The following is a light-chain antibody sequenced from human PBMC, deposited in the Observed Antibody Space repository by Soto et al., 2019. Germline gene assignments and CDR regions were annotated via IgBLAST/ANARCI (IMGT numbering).Light chain of an antibody. CDR1: QSISSW. V-gene: IGKV1-5*03. Sequence: DIQMTQSPSTLSASVGARVTITCRASQSISSWLAWYQQTPGKAPKLLNYKASSLESGVPSRFRGSGAGTEFTLTISSLKPDVLATYCCQQYNSYSGTFGQGTKVDIK. CDR2: KAS. J-gene: IGKJ1*01. CDR3: QQYNSYSGT.